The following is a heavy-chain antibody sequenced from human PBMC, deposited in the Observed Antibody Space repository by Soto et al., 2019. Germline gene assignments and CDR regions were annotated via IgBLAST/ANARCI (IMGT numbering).Heavy chain of an antibody. CDR1: GYSFTDYH. D-gene: IGHD2-8*01. CDR2: INPKSGGT. V-gene: IGHV1-2*04. Sequence: QVQLVQSGAEVKKPGASVKVSCKASGYSFTDYHIHWVRQAPGQGLEWLGRINPKSGGTSTAQKFQGWVTKTTGHAISTASNGLNQPTSGRQGIYYRARGHFSGCFNGVCFFLQNPHNDVRGPGNTV. J-gene: IGHJ6*02. CDR3: ARGHFSGCFNGVCFFLQNPHNDV.